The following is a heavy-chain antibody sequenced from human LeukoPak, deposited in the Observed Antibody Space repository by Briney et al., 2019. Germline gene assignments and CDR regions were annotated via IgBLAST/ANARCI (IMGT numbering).Heavy chain of an antibody. CDR2: IKQDGSEK. CDR3: ARVNTMIVVVTNYYYYYYMDV. V-gene: IGHV3-7*01. Sequence: GGSLRLSCAASGFTFSSYWMSWVRQAPGKGLEWVANIKQDGSEKYYVDSVKGRFTISRDNAKNSLYLQMNSLRAEDTAVYYCARVNTMIVVVTNYYYYYYMDVWGKGTTVTVCS. J-gene: IGHJ6*03. D-gene: IGHD3-22*01. CDR1: GFTFSSYW.